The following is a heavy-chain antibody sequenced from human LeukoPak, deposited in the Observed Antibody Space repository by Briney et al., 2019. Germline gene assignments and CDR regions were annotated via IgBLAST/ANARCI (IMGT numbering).Heavy chain of an antibody. CDR2: INSDGSSI. D-gene: IGHD3-22*01. Sequence: GGSLRLSCAASGFTFSSYWMHWVRQAPEKGLVWVSRINSDGSSISYADSVKGRFTISRDNAKNTLYLQMNSLRVEDTALYYCARFPAYGSSGHVDYWAQGTLVTVSS. CDR3: ARFPAYGSSGHVDY. CDR1: GFTFSSYW. J-gene: IGHJ4*02. V-gene: IGHV3-74*01.